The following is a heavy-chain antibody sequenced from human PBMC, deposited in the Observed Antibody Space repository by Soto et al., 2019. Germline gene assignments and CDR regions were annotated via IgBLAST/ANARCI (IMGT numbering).Heavy chain of an antibody. Sequence: QLQLQVSGPRLVKPSWTLSLTCAVSGGSISSSNFWTWVRQTSMKGLEWMGEISHSGSTNYNPSLKTRLLISVDKSKNDFSLKLTSVTAAETAVYYCARVGHDLGGNWLDPWGQGILVTVS. CDR2: ISHSGST. CDR3: ARVGHDLGGNWLDP. CDR1: GGSISSSNF. V-gene: IGHV4-4*02. J-gene: IGHJ5*02. D-gene: IGHD1-26*01.